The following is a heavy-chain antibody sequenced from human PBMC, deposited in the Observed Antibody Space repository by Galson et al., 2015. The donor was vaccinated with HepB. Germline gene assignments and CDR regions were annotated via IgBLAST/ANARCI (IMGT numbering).Heavy chain of an antibody. CDR2: ISGYNGDT. D-gene: IGHD1-26*01. CDR3: ARGGRWDWFDP. Sequence: SVKVSCKASGYTFTSYGITWVRQAPGQGLEWMGWISGYNGDTTYAQKLQGRVTMTTDTSTSTVYMEVNSLRSADTAVYYCARGGRWDWFDPWGQGTLVTVSS. CDR1: GYTFTSYG. J-gene: IGHJ5*02. V-gene: IGHV1-18*01.